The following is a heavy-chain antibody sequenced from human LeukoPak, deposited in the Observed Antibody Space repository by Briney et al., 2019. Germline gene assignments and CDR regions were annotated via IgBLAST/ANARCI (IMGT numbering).Heavy chain of an antibody. CDR2: ISSSSSTI. D-gene: IGHD6-6*01. J-gene: IGHJ6*03. CDR1: GFTFSSYS. CDR3: ARGGRWYCSSSEPMADV. V-gene: IGHV3-48*01. Sequence: PGGSLRLSCAASGFTFSSYSMNWVRPAPGKGLEWVSYISSSSSTIYYTDSVKGRFTISRDNAKNSLYMQMNSLRAEDTAVYYCARGGRWYCSSSEPMADVWGKGTTVTVS.